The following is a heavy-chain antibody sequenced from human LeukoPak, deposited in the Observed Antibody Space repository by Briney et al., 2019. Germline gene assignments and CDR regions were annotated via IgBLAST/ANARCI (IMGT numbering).Heavy chain of an antibody. V-gene: IGHV4-39*01. Sequence: PSETLSLTCTVSGGSISSSSYYWGWIRQPPGKGLEWIGSIYYSGSTYYNPSLKSRVTISVDTSKNQFSLKLSSVTAADTAVYYCAGQVGYYYGSGSQKGYYFDYWGQGTLVTVSS. D-gene: IGHD3-10*01. J-gene: IGHJ4*02. CDR1: GGSISSSSYY. CDR3: AGQVGYYYGSGSQKGYYFDY. CDR2: IYYSGST.